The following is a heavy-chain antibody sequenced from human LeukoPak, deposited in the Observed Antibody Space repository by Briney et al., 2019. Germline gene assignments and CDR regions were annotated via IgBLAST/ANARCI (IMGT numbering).Heavy chain of an antibody. CDR1: GYTFTSYD. J-gene: IGHJ4*02. D-gene: IGHD3-22*01. Sequence: ASVKVSCKASGYTFTSYDINWVRQATGQGLEWMGWMNPNSGNTGYAQKFQGRVTITRNTSISTAYMELSSLRSEDTAVYYCARSYYYDSSGYYYYWGQGTLVTVSS. V-gene: IGHV1-8*03. CDR3: ARSYYYDSSGYYYY. CDR2: MNPNSGNT.